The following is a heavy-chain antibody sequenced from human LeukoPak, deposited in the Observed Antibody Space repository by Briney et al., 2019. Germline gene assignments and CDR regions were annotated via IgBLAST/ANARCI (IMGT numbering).Heavy chain of an antibody. CDR2: INPNSGGT. V-gene: IGHV1-2*02. CDR1: GYTFTGYY. Sequence: ASVKVSCKASGYTFTGYYIYWVRQAPGQGLEWMGWINPNSGGTKYAQKFQGRVTMTRDTSISTAYMELSSLISDDTAVYYCAAPFRTEDYYHGMDVWGQGTTVTVSS. CDR3: AAPFRTEDYYHGMDV. J-gene: IGHJ6*02. D-gene: IGHD3/OR15-3a*01.